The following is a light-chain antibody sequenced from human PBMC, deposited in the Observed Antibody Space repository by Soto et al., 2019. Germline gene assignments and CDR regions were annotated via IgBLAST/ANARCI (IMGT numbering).Light chain of an antibody. CDR2: DAS. CDR3: QQRSNWPPIT. J-gene: IGKJ5*01. Sequence: TQSPATLSVWRGETATLSCGSSQSVSSYLAWYQQKPGQAPRLLIYDASNRATGIPARFSGSGSGTDFTLTISSLEPEDFAVYYCQQRSNWPPITFGQGTRLEIK. CDR1: QSVSSY. V-gene: IGKV3-11*01.